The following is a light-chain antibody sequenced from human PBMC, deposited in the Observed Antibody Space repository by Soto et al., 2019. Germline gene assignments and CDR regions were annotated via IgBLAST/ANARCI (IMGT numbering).Light chain of an antibody. CDR2: DVS. Sequence: QSALTQPRSVSGSPGQSVTISCTGTSSDVGGYNYVSWYQQHRGKAPKLIICDVSKRPSGVPDRFSGSKSGNTASLTISGLQAEDEADYYCCSYAGGPYVFGTGTKVTVL. CDR3: CSYAGGPYV. J-gene: IGLJ1*01. CDR1: SSDVGGYNY. V-gene: IGLV2-11*01.